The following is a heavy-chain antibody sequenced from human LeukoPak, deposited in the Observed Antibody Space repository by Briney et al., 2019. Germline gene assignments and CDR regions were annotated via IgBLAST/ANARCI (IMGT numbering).Heavy chain of an antibody. D-gene: IGHD6-13*01. J-gene: IGHJ6*03. V-gene: IGHV3-43*02. CDR3: AKGHIAAAGRYYYYYMDV. Sequence: GGALRLSCAASGFTFDDYAMHWVRQAPGKGLEWVSLISGDGGSTYYADSVKGRFTISRHNSKNSLYLQMNSLRTEDTALYYCAKGHIAAAGRYYYYYMDVWGKGTTVTVSS. CDR1: GFTFDDYA. CDR2: ISGDGGST.